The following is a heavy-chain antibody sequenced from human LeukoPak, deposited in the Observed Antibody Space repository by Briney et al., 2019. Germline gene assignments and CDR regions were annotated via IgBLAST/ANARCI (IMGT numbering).Heavy chain of an antibody. J-gene: IGHJ4*02. CDR2: ITSSGSTI. V-gene: IGHV3-11*04. CDR3: WRCSDWGGDY. D-gene: IGHD3-16*01. Sequence: GGSLRLSCAASVFTFSDYRMSWFRQAPGKGLEWLSYITSSGSTIYYADSVEGRFTISRDNAKNSLYLEMNRLRADGTVVYYCWRCSDWGGDYWGQGTLVTVSS. CDR1: VFTFSDYR.